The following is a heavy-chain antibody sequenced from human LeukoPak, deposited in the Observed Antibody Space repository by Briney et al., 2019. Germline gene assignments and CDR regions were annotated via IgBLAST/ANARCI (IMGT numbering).Heavy chain of an antibody. J-gene: IGHJ6*02. CDR1: GYTFTSYG. Sequence: ASVKVFCKASGYTFTSYGISRVRQAPGQGLEWMGWISAYNGNTNYAQKLQGRVTMTTDTSTSTAYMELRSLRSDDTAVYYCARLSGIAVADSPGYYYYGMDVWGQGTTVTVSS. CDR3: ARLSGIAVADSPGYYYYGMDV. V-gene: IGHV1-18*01. CDR2: ISAYNGNT. D-gene: IGHD6-19*01.